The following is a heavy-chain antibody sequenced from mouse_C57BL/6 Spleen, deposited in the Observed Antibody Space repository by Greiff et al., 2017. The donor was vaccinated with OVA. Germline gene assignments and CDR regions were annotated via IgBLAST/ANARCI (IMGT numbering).Heavy chain of an antibody. CDR2: IYYSGNI. CDR3: ARERYDYDEDWYFDV. Sequence: EVQLVESGPGLVKPSQTVFLTCTVTGISITTGNYRWSWIRQFPGNKLEWIGYIYYSGNITYNPSLPSRTTITRDTPKNQFFLEMNSLTAEDTATYCCARERYDYDEDWYFDVWGTGATVTVSS. V-gene: IGHV3-5*01. J-gene: IGHJ1*03. D-gene: IGHD2-4*01. CDR1: GISITTGNYR.